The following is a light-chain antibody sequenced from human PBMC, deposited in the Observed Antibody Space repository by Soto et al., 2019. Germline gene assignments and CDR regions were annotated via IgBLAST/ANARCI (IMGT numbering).Light chain of an antibody. Sequence: SSELTQPPSVSVSPGQTASITCSGVKFRDKYGCWYQQKPGQSPVLVIYQENKRPSGIPERFSGSNSGNTATLTISGTQAMDEADYYCQAWDSSTVVFGGGTKLTVL. V-gene: IGLV3-1*01. CDR3: QAWDSSTVV. CDR2: QEN. CDR1: KFRDKY. J-gene: IGLJ2*01.